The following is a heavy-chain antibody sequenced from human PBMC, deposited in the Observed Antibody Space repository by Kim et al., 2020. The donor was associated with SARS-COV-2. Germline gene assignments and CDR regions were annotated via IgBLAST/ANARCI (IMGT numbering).Heavy chain of an antibody. J-gene: IGHJ6*03. V-gene: IGHV3-33*01. Sequence: GGSLRLSCAASGFTFSSYGMHWVRQAPGKGLEWVAVIWYDGSNKYYADSVKGRFTISRDNSKNTLYLQMNSLRAEDTAVYYCAREGLNYDFWSGYGYYYYYDSMDVWGKGTPVTVSS. D-gene: IGHD3-3*01. CDR1: GFTFSSYG. CDR2: IWYDGSNK. CDR3: AREGLNYDFWSGYGYYYYYDSMDV.